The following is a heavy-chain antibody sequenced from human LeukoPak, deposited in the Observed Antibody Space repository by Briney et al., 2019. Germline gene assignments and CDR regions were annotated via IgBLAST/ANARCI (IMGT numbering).Heavy chain of an antibody. D-gene: IGHD4-23*01. CDR3: ARDYGGATDC. J-gene: IGHJ4*02. CDR2: IYPSGGSP. CDR1: GYTFTSYY. Sequence: GASVTVSFKASGYTFTSYYMHWVRQPPAQGVEWMGIIYPSGGSPSYAQKCQGSVNMNRDTSTSTVYMELSSLRSEDTALYCCARDYGGATDCWGQGTLVTVST. V-gene: IGHV1-46*01.